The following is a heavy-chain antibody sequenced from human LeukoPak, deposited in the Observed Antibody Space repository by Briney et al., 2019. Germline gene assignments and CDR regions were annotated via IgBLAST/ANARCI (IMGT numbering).Heavy chain of an antibody. D-gene: IGHD6-13*01. J-gene: IGHJ4*02. V-gene: IGHV4-34*01. CDR1: GGSFSGYY. CDR2: INHSGST. CDR3: ARVRGGIAAAEFDY. Sequence: SGTLSLTCAVYGGSFSGYYWSWIRQPPGKGLEWIGEINHSGSTNYNPSLKSRVTISVDTSKNQFSLKLSSVTAADTAVYYCARVRGGIAAAEFDYWGQGTLVTVSS.